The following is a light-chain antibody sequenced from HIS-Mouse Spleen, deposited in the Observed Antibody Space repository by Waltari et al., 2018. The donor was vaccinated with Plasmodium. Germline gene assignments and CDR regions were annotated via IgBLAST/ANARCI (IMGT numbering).Light chain of an antibody. Sequence: QTVVTQEPSFSVSPGGTVTLTCGLSSGSVSTSYYPSWYQQTPGQAPRTLIYSTNTRSSGGPDRFSGSTLGNKAALTITGAQADDESDDYCVLYMGSGIWVFGGGTKLTVL. CDR2: STN. V-gene: IGLV8-61*01. J-gene: IGLJ2*01. CDR3: VLYMGSGIWV. CDR1: SGSVSTSYY.